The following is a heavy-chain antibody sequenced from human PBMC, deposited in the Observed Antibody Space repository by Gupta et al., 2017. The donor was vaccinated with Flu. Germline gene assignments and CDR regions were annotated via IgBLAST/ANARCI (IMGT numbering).Heavy chain of an antibody. CDR2: ISSSGGST. V-gene: IGHV3-64*01. Sequence: EVQLVESGGGLVKPGGSLRLSCAASGFNFSTYGMHWFRQAPGKGLEYVSAISSSGGSTYYANSVKGRFTISRDNSKNTLYLQMGSLRAEDMAVYYCARARFWSGTANRGYFGLWGRGTLVTVSS. CDR1: GFNFSTYG. D-gene: IGHD3-3*01. CDR3: ARARFWSGTANRGYFGL. J-gene: IGHJ2*01.